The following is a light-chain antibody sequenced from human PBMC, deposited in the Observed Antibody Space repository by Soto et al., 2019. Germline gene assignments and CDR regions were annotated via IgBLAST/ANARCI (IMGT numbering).Light chain of an antibody. CDR2: GAS. V-gene: IGKV3-15*01. J-gene: IGKJ5*01. CDR1: QNIHTN. CDR3: HQYYNCPRT. Sequence: EIVMSQSPATLCVSPGERATLSCRAGQNIHTNLAWYQQKPGQAPTLLFYGASTGATGVPARFSGSGSGTEFTLTINSLQAEDCAAYYCHQYYNCPRTFGQGTRLE.